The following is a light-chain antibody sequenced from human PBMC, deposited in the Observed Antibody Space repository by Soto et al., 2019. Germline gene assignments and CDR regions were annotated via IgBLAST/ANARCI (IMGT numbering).Light chain of an antibody. Sequence: EIVLTQSPGTLSLSPGERATLSCRASQSVGSNYLAWFQRKPGQPPRLLIHATSTRATGIPDRFSGSGSGTDFTLSISRLEPADFAVYYCQQYDSSLPWTFGQGTTVEIK. V-gene: IGKV3-20*01. CDR2: ATS. J-gene: IGKJ1*01. CDR3: QQYDSSLPWT. CDR1: QSVGSNY.